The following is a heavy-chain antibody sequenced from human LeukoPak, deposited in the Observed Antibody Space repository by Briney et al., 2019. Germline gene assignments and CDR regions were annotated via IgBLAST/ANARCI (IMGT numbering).Heavy chain of an antibody. CDR1: GGSISSGSYY. J-gene: IGHJ5*02. Sequence: SETLSLTCTVSGGSISSGSYYWSWIRQPAGKGLEWIVRIYTSGSTNYNPTLKSRVTISVDPSKNQLSLKLSSVTAADTAVYYCARDHSKYYDFWSGYFTWFDPWGQGTLVTVSS. V-gene: IGHV4-61*02. CDR2: IYTSGST. D-gene: IGHD3-3*01. CDR3: ARDHSKYYDFWSGYFTWFDP.